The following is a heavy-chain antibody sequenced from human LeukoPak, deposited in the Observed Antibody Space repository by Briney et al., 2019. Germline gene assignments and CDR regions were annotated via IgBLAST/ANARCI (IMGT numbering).Heavy chain of an antibody. CDR1: GFTFSGYE. D-gene: IGHD3-22*01. CDR3: ARRYDSSGYYYAYYYYYGMDV. CDR2: ISSSGSTI. V-gene: IGHV3-48*03. Sequence: GGSLRLSCAASGFTFSGYEMNWVRQAPGKGLEWVSYISSSGSTIYYADSVKGRFTISRDNAKNSLYLQMNSLRAEDTAVYYCARRYDSSGYYYAYYYYYGMDVWGQGTTVTVS. J-gene: IGHJ6*02.